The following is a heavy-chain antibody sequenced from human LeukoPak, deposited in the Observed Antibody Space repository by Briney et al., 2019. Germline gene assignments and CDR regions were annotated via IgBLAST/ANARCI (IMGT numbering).Heavy chain of an antibody. D-gene: IGHD3-10*01. Sequence: SETLSLTCTVSGGSISSYYWSWIRQPPGKGLEYVGYIYYGGSTNYNPSLGGRVTISLDTSKNQFSLKLSSVTAAATAVYYCMRGAGGRHIDYWGQGTLVTVSS. CDR3: MRGAGGRHIDY. J-gene: IGHJ4*02. CDR2: IYYGGST. V-gene: IGHV4-59*01. CDR1: GGSISSYY.